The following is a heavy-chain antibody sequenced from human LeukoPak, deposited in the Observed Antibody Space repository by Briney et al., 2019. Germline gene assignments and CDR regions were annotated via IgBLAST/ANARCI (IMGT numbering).Heavy chain of an antibody. J-gene: IGHJ5*02. CDR1: GGTFSSYA. Sequence: SVKVSCKASGGTFSSYAISWVRQAPGQGLEWMGGIIPIFGTANYAQKFQGRVTITADKSTSTAYMELSSLRSEDTAVYYCARGGVVPAASGRWFDPWGQGTLVTVSS. V-gene: IGHV1-69*06. CDR2: IIPIFGTA. CDR3: ARGGVVPAASGRWFDP. D-gene: IGHD2-2*01.